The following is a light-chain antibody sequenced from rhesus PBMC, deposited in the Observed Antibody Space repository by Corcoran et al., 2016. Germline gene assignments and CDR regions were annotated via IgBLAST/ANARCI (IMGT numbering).Light chain of an antibody. J-gene: IGKJ1*01. CDR1: QSLVHSNGNTY. CDR2: KVS. V-gene: IGKV2-64*01. CDR3: GQGTHGPRT. Sequence: DVVMPQSPLSLPITPGQPASISCRSSQSLVHSNGNTYLSWYQQKPGQPPRLLFYKVSNRGSGVPDRFSGSGAGTDFTLKISRVEAEEVGGYYCGQGTHGPRTFGQGTKVEIK.